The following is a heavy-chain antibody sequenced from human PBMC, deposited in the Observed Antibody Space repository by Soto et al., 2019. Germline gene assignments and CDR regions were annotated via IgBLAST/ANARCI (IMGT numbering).Heavy chain of an antibody. CDR3: ARKSVTTDYYYYYGMDV. J-gene: IGHJ6*02. D-gene: IGHD4-4*01. V-gene: IGHV1-18*01. CDR1: GYTFISYA. CDR2: VSPYSGNT. Sequence: ASVKVSCKAPGYTFISYAISWVRHVPGQGFEWMGRVSPYSGNTDSAQRLQGRVTMTADTSTNTAYMDLRNLRSEDTAVYYCARKSVTTDYYYYYGMDVWGQGTTVTVSS.